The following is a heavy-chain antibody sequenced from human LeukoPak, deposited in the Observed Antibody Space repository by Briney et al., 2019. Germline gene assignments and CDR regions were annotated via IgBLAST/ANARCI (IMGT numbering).Heavy chain of an antibody. CDR3: TALPEDYYYGMDV. CDR2: IGTETDGGTT. CDR1: GLTLSNAW. Sequence: GGSLRLSCAASGLTLSNAWMSWVRQAPGKGLQWVGRIGTETDGGTTDYAAPVKGRFTVSRDDSKNTLYLQMNSLKTEDTAVYFCTALPEDYYYGMDVWGQGTTVTVSS. J-gene: IGHJ6*02. V-gene: IGHV3-15*04.